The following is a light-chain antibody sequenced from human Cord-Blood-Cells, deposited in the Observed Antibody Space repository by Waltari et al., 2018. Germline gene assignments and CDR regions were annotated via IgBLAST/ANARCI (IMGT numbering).Light chain of an antibody. J-gene: IGLJ1*01. Sequence: QSALTQPPSASGSPGQSVTISCTGTSSDVGGYNYVSWDQPHPGKAPKLMSDEVRNRPAGVPDRFSGSKSGDTASRTVSGLQAEDEADYYCSSYAGSNYVFGTVTKVTVL. CDR3: SSYAGSNYV. CDR2: EVR. V-gene: IGLV2-8*01. CDR1: SSDVGGYNY.